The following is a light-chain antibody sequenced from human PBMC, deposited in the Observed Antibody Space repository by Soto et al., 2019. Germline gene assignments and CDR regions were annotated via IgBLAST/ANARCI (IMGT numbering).Light chain of an antibody. CDR1: QNINTW. CDR2: KAS. J-gene: IGKJ2*01. CDR3: QQYNSYSMYT. V-gene: IGKV1-5*03. Sequence: DIQMTQSPSTLSASVGDRVTITCRASQNINTWLAWYQQKPGKAPKLLIYKASSLESGVPSRFSGSGSGTAFTLTISSLQPDDFATYYCQQYNSYSMYTFGQGTKLEIK.